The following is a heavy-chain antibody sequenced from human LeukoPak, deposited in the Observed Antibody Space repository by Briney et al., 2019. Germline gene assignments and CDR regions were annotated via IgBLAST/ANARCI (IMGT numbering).Heavy chain of an antibody. CDR3: AKGIQWELPIDY. CDR2: ISRSGGST. D-gene: IGHD4-23*01. CDR1: GFTFSSYA. J-gene: IGHJ4*02. V-gene: IGHV3-23*01. Sequence: PGGSLRLPCAASGFTFSSYAMTWVRQASGKGLEWVSAISRSGGSTYYADSVKGRFTISRDSSKNTLYLQMNSLRAEDTAVYYCAKGIQWELPIDYWGQGTLVTVSS.